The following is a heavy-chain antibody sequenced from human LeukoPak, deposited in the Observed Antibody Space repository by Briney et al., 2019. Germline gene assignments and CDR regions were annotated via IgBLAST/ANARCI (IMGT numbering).Heavy chain of an antibody. J-gene: IGHJ5*02. CDR2: IKGDGSEK. CDR3: VRQAGVS. V-gene: IGHV3-7*01. Sequence: TGGSLRLSCAVSGFSTTNYWMTWVRQAPGKGLEWVANIKGDGSEKYYVDSVKGRFTISRDNDKNYLYLQMNSLRDEDTAVYYCVRQAGVSWGQGTLVTVSS. CDR1: GFSTTNYW. D-gene: IGHD6-19*01.